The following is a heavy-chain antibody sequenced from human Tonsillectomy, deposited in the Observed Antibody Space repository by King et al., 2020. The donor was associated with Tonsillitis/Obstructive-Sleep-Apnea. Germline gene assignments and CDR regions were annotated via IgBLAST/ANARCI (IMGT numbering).Heavy chain of an antibody. J-gene: IGHJ3*02. D-gene: IGHD2-2*01. CDR2: IIGSSSTI. CDR3: ARAMGYCSSTSCPIGAFDI. CDR1: GFTFSSYS. Sequence: VQLVESGGDFVQPGGSLRLSCAASGFTFSSYSMNWVRQAPGKGLEWFSYIIGSSSTIYYADSVKGRFTISRDNAKNSLYLQMNSLRDEDTAMYYCARAMGYCSSTSCPIGAFDIWGQGTMVTVSS. V-gene: IGHV3-48*02.